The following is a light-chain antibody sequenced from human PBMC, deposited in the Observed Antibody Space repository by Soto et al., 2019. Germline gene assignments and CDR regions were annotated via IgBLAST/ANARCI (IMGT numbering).Light chain of an antibody. Sequence: QSVLTQPPSASGTPGQRVTISCSGSSSNVGSNYVYWYQQPPGTAPKLLIYRNNQRPSGVPDRFSGSKSGTSASLAISGLRSADEADYYCAAWDASLSGVVFGGGTKLTVL. CDR3: AAWDASLSGVV. V-gene: IGLV1-47*01. CDR1: SSNVGSNY. J-gene: IGLJ2*01. CDR2: RNN.